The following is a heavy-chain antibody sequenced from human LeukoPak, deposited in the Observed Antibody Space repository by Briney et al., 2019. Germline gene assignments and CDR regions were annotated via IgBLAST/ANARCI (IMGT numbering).Heavy chain of an antibody. Sequence: ASVKVSCKASGYTFTSYYMHRVRQAPGQGLEWMGIINPSGGSTSYAQKFQGRVTMTRDTSTSTVYMELSSLRSEDTAVYYCARDRLYYDSSGNFDYWGQGTLVTVSS. V-gene: IGHV1-46*01. CDR3: ARDRLYYDSSGNFDY. D-gene: IGHD3-22*01. J-gene: IGHJ4*02. CDR1: GYTFTSYY. CDR2: INPSGGST.